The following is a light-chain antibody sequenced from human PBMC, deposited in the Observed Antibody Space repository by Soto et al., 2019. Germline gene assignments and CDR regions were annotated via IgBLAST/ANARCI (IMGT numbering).Light chain of an antibody. Sequence: FMLTQPHSVSESLGKTVTISCTRSSGNIASNYVQWYQQRPGSSPTPLIYQDDQRASGVPDRFSGSMDTSSNSASLTISGLKTEEEADYLCQSYDVYSVVFGGGAKLTVL. CDR1: SGNIASNY. J-gene: IGLJ2*01. CDR3: QSYDVYSVV. V-gene: IGLV6-57*01. CDR2: QDD.